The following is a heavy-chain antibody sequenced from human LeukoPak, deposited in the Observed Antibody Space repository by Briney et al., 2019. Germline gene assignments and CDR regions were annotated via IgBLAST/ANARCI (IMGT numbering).Heavy chain of an antibody. V-gene: IGHV1-18*01. Sequence: ASVKVSCKTSGYRFNVYDILWVRQAPGHGLDYVGWISTYTGRANYAQNFQGRVSIITDTSTSTAYLELTNLTSSDTGLYYCARADGTNSGKNAFDVWGLGTMVTVAS. D-gene: IGHD4-23*01. J-gene: IGHJ3*01. CDR2: ISTYTGRA. CDR3: ARADGTNSGKNAFDV. CDR1: GYRFNVYD.